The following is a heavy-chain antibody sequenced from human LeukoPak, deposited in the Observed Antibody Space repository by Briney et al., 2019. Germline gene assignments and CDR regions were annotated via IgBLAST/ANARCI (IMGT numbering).Heavy chain of an antibody. CDR1: GGSISSYY. J-gene: IGHJ4*02. Sequence: SETLSLTCTVSGGSISSYYWSWIRQPPGKGLEWIGYIYHSGSTNYNPSLKSRVTISVDTSKNQFSLKLSSVTAADTAVYYCARYTAMVKGFDYWGQGTLVTVSS. D-gene: IGHD5-18*01. CDR2: IYHSGST. CDR3: ARYTAMVKGFDY. V-gene: IGHV4-59*08.